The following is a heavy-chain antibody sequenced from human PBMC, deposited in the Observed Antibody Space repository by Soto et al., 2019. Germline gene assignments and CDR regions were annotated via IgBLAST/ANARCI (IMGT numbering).Heavy chain of an antibody. CDR3: ARCPDSSTAYHGPFEY. J-gene: IGHJ4*02. D-gene: IGHD3-9*01. V-gene: IGHV3-72*01. CDR2: IRKNANSYST. CDR1: GFIFSDYY. Sequence: GGSLRLSCEASGFIFSDYYMDWVRQAPGKGLEWVGRIRKNANSYSTVYAASVKGRFTISRDDAKSLLFLRMDNLRTEDTAVYYCARCPDSSTAYHGPFEYWGQGTLVTVSS.